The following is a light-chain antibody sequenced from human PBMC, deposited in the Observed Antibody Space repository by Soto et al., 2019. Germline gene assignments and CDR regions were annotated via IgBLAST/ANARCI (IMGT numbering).Light chain of an antibody. J-gene: IGKJ4*01. V-gene: IGKV3-15*01. CDR1: QSVSSK. CDR3: QQRDSWPLT. Sequence: EIVMTQSPATLPVSPGERATLSCRASQSVSSKVAWYQQKPGQAPRLLIYDASTRATGIPARFSGRGSGTDFTLTISSLEPEDFAFYYCQQRDSWPLTFGGGTKV. CDR2: DAS.